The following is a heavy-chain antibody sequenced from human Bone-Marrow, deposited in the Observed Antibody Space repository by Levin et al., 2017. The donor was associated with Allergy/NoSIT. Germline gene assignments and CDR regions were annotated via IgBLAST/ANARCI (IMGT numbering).Heavy chain of an antibody. Sequence: LSLTCAASGFPFDDYGMNWVRQAPGKGLEWVSGINWNGGNTGYADSVKGRFTISRDNAKNTLHLQMNSLRAEDTALYYCSRVSGTPRGSSDYWGQGTLVTVSS. D-gene: IGHD3-10*01. V-gene: IGHV3-20*04. CDR3: SRVSGTPRGSSDY. J-gene: IGHJ4*02. CDR1: GFPFDDYG. CDR2: INWNGGNT.